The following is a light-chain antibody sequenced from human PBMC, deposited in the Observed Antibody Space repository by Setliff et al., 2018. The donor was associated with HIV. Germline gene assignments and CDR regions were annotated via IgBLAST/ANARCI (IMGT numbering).Light chain of an antibody. V-gene: IGLV2-14*01. CDR1: SSDIGSYNY. CDR2: DVT. J-gene: IGLJ1*01. Sequence: QSALTQPASVSGTLGQSIAISCTGTSSDIGSYNYVSWYQHHPGKAPRLIIYDVTNRPSGVSDRFSGSKSGNTASLTISGLQAEDEADYYCNTYISSTPNYVFGTGTKVTVL. CDR3: NTYISSTPNYV.